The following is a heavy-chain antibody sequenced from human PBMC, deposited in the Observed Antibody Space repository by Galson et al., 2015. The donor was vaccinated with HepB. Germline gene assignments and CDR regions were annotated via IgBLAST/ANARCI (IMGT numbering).Heavy chain of an antibody. J-gene: IGHJ4*02. CDR2: IYYSGST. V-gene: IGHV4-61*01. Sequence: ETLSLTCTVSGGSVSSGSYYWSWIRQPPGKGLEWIGYIYYSGSTNYNPSLKSRVTISVDTSKNQFSLKLSSVTAADTAVYYCARDRRDSSGYYRGSDYWGQGTLVTVSS. CDR1: GGSVSSGSYY. CDR3: ARDRRDSSGYYRGSDY. D-gene: IGHD3-22*01.